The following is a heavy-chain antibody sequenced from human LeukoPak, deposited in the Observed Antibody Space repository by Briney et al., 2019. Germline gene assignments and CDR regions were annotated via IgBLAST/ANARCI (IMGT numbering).Heavy chain of an antibody. D-gene: IGHD2-2*02. J-gene: IGHJ4*02. V-gene: IGHV4-4*07. CDR1: GGSISSYY. CDR2: IYTSGST. Sequence: SETLSLTCTVSGGSISSYYWSWIRQPAGKGLEWIGRIYTSGSTNYNPSLQSRLSMSVDTSRNQFSLRLSSVTAADTAVYFCARDWTLGYCTTTSCYTAFDYWGQGTLVTVSS. CDR3: ARDWTLGYCTTTSCYTAFDY.